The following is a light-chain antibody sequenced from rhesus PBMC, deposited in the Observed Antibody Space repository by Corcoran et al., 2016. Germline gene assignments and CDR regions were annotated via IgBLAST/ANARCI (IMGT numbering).Light chain of an antibody. CDR1: NIGNNS. V-gene: IGLV3-44*01. CDR3: HVWYTSRDHYI. CDR2: FAD. J-gene: IGLJ1*01. Sequence: SYDLNQPPSVSGSPGQTARITCGGDNIGNNSVHWYQQKPPQAPLLVIYFADERPSGIPERFSGSKSATTATLTSSGVEAGDEADYFCHVWYTSRDHYIFGGGTRLTVL.